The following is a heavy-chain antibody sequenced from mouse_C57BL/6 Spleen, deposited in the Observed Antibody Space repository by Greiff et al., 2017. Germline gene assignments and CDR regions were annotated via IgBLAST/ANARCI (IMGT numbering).Heavy chain of an antibody. CDR1: GFTFSDYG. D-gene: IGHD2-3*01. Sequence: EVQLVESGGGSVKPGGSLKLSCAASGFTFSDYGMHWVRQAPEKGLEWVAYISSGSSTIYYADTVKGRFTISRDKAKHTLFLQMTSLRSEDTAMYYCARREGYYPHFDYWGQGTTLTVSS. V-gene: IGHV5-17*01. CDR3: ARREGYYPHFDY. J-gene: IGHJ2*01. CDR2: ISSGSSTI.